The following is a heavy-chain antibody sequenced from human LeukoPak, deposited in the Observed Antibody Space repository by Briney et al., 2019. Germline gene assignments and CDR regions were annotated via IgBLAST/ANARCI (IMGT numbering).Heavy chain of an antibody. CDR3: ARASYYYDSSGYPGYYFDY. CDR1: GYSFTDYY. D-gene: IGHD3-22*01. V-gene: IGHV1-2*02. CDR2: INPASGGT. Sequence: ASVRVSCKASGYSFTDYYIHWVRQAPGQGLEWMGWINPASGGTKYAQKFQGRVTMTKDTSISTAYMEVNRLTFDDTAVYYCARASYYYDSSGYPGYYFDYWGQGTLVTVSS. J-gene: IGHJ4*02.